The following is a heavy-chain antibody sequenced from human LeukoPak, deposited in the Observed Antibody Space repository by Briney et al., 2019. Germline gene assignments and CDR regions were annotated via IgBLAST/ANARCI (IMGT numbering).Heavy chain of an antibody. J-gene: IGHJ6*03. CDR3: ARAGYSSSSHYYYMDV. V-gene: IGHV1-2*02. D-gene: IGHD6-13*01. Sequence: ASVKVSCKASGYTLTGYFMHWVRQAPGQGLEWMGWINPNSGGTNYAQEFQDRVTMTRDTSISTAYMELSRLRSDDTAVYYCARAGYSSSSHYYYMDVWGRGTTVTVSS. CDR1: GYTLTGYF. CDR2: INPNSGGT.